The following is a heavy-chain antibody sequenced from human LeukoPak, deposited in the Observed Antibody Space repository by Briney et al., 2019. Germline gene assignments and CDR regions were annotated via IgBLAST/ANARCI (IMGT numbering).Heavy chain of an antibody. V-gene: IGHV3-23*01. D-gene: IGHD6-19*01. CDR3: AKEYSSGWYYFDY. Sequence: GGSLRLSCAASGLTFSSYAMSWVRQAPGKGLEWVSAISGSGGSTYYADSVKGRFTISRDNSKNTLYLQMNSLGAEDTAVYYCAKEYSSGWYYFDYWGQGTLVTVSS. CDR1: GLTFSSYA. J-gene: IGHJ4*02. CDR2: ISGSGGST.